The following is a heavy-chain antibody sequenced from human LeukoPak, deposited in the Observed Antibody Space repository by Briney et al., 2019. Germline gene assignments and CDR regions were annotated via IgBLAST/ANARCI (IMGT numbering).Heavy chain of an antibody. CDR2: INPNSGGT. Sequence: GASVKVSCKASGYTFTGYYMHWVRQAPGQGLEWMGWINPNSGGTNYAQKFQGRVTMTRDTSISTAYMELSRLRSDDTAVYYCARDLVYCTNGACFTAPPLNWFDPWRQVTLVTVSS. J-gene: IGHJ5*02. CDR1: GYTFTGYY. D-gene: IGHD2-8*01. CDR3: ARDLVYCTNGACFTAPPLNWFDP. V-gene: IGHV1-2*02.